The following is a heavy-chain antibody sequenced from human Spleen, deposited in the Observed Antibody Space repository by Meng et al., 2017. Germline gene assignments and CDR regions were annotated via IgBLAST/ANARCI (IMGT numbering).Heavy chain of an antibody. CDR1: GYTFSNYW. V-gene: IGHV5-51*01. Sequence: GESLKISCKGSGYTFSNYWIGWVRQMPGKGLEWMGIIYPGDSETRFSPSFQGQVTISADNSITTAFLQWSSLKASDTAMYYCARRIGGDAFDIWGQGTMVTVSS. CDR3: ARRIGGDAFDI. J-gene: IGHJ3*02. D-gene: IGHD3-10*01. CDR2: IYPGDSET.